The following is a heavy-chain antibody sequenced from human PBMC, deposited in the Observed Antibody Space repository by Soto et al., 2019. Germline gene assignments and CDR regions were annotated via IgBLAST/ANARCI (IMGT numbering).Heavy chain of an antibody. CDR3: ARNILGGTTDY. V-gene: IGHV1-3*01. CDR2: INSVNDHT. Sequence: ASVKDSCKASGYSFSTHAMHWVRQAPGQGLEWVGWINSVNDHTIYSEKFQGRVTITSDTSATTAYMELSSLTSEDTAIYYCARNILGGTTDYWGQGTLVTVSS. CDR1: GYSFSTHA. D-gene: IGHD1-7*01. J-gene: IGHJ4*02.